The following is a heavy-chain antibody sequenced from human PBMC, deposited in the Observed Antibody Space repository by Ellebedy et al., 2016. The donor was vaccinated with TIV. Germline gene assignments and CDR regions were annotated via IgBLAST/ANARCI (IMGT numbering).Heavy chain of an antibody. D-gene: IGHD6-13*01. CDR2: IYYSGST. J-gene: IGHJ4*02. V-gene: IGHV4-59*01. CDR3: ARVHSSSWYVYFDY. Sequence: SETLSLXXTVSGGSISSYYWSWIRQPPGKGLEWIGYIYYSGSTNYNPSLKSRVTISVDTSKNQFSLKLSSVTAADTAVYYCARVHSSSWYVYFDYWGQGTLVTVSS. CDR1: GGSISSYY.